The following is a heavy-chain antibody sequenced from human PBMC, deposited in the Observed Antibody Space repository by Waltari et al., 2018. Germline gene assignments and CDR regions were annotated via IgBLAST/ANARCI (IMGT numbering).Heavy chain of an antibody. D-gene: IGHD2-15*01. CDR3: ARRQKVVAATSSIWFDP. V-gene: IGHV5-51*01. J-gene: IGHJ5*02. CDR1: GYSFTSYW. Sequence: EVQLVQSGAEVKKPGESLKISCKGSGYSFTSYWIGWVRQMPGKGLEWMGITNPGDPDTRSSPSFQGQVTISADKSISTAYLQWSSLKASDTAMYYCARRQKVVAATSSIWFDPWGQGTLVTVSS. CDR2: TNPGDPDT.